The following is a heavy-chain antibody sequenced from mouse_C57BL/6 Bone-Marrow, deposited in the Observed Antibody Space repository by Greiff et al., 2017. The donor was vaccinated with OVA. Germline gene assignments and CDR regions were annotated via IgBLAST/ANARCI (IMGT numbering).Heavy chain of an antibody. CDR1: GYTFTSYW. CDR3: ARSTYGSSLYYIDF. CDR2: IYPGSGST. J-gene: IGHJ2*01. V-gene: IGHV1-55*01. D-gene: IGHD1-1*01. Sequence: QVQLQQPGAELVKPGASVKMSCKASGYTFTSYWITWVKQRPGQGLEWIGEIYPGSGSTNYNEKFKSKATLTVDTSSSTAYMQLSSLTSEDSAVYYCARSTYGSSLYYIDFWGQGTALTVTA.